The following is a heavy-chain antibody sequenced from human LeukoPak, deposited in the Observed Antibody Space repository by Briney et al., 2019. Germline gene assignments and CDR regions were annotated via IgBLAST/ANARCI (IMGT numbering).Heavy chain of an antibody. J-gene: IGHJ4*02. CDR3: ATRSPLVDAIL. D-gene: IGHD5-12*01. V-gene: IGHV4-4*02. Sequence: SGTLSLTCFVSVGSISNGNWCTWVRQPPGKGLEWIGEIYHTGTTNYNASLESRVTISIDESTNRFSLNLRSVTAADTAVYYCATRSPLVDAILWGQGTLVTVSS. CDR2: IYHTGTT. CDR1: VGSISNGNW.